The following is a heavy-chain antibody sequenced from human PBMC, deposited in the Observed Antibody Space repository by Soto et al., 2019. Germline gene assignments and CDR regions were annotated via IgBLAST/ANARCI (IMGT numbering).Heavy chain of an antibody. CDR3: AREGRSSTGYDGYFDL. Sequence: EEQLVESGGGLVQPGGSLRLSCAASGFTFSSPDMHWVRQVTGKGLEWVSAIGAGGDTYYPDSVKGRFTISRENAKNALYLQINSVRDDDTAVYFCAREGRSSTGYDGYFDLCGRGTLVTVCS. CDR2: IGAGGDT. D-gene: IGHD6-25*01. V-gene: IGHV3-13*01. J-gene: IGHJ2*01. CDR1: GFTFSSPD.